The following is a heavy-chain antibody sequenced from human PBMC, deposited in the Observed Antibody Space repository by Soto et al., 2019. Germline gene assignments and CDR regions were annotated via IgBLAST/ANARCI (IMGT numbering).Heavy chain of an antibody. CDR2: INHSGST. CDR1: GGSFRGYY. CDR3: AGGSGSGFFDY. J-gene: IGHJ4*02. D-gene: IGHD3-10*01. V-gene: IGHV4-34*01. Sequence: SETLSLTCAVYGGSFRGYYWNWIRQPPGKGLEWIGEINHSGSTNYNPSLKSRVTVSVDTSKNQFSLKLTSVTAADTAVYYCAGGSGSGFFDYWGQGTQVTVS.